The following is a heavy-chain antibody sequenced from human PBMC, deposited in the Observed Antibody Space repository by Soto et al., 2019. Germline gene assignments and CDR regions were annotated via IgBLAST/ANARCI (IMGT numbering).Heavy chain of an antibody. Sequence: LRLSCAASGFTLSIYAMSWVRQAPGKGLEWVSTISHRSATTYYADPVKGRFTVSRDNSKNTLYLQMNSLRAEDTAVYYCARQIVELIPYFDHWGQGSLVTVSS. CDR3: ARQIVELIPYFDH. D-gene: IGHD3-22*01. CDR1: GFTLSIYA. CDR2: ISHRSATT. V-gene: IGHV3-23*01. J-gene: IGHJ4*02.